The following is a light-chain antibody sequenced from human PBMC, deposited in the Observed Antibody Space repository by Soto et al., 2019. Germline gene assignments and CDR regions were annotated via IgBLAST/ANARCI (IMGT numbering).Light chain of an antibody. J-gene: IGLJ1*01. CDR2: DVS. CDR3: SSYTSSSTLV. V-gene: IGLV2-14*01. CDR1: SSDVGGYNY. Sequence: QSALTQPASVSGSPGQSITISCTGTSSDVGGYNYVSWYQQHPGKAPKLMIYDVSNRPSGVSNRFSGSKSGNTASLTISGLQAEAEADYYGSSYTSSSTLVFGAGTKVTV.